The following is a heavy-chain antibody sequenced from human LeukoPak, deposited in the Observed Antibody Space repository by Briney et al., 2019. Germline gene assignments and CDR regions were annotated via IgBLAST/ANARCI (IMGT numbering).Heavy chain of an antibody. V-gene: IGHV3-66*03. CDR1: GFTVSSNY. J-gene: IGHJ4*02. CDR2: ISSYDST. Sequence: GGSLRLSCAASGFTVSSNYMSWVRQAPGKGLEWLSLISSYDSTYYADSVKGRFTISRDNAKNSLYLQMNSLRAEDTAVYYCARRYCSSTSCYSRNFDYWGQGTLVTVSS. CDR3: ARRYCSSTSCYSRNFDY. D-gene: IGHD2-2*01.